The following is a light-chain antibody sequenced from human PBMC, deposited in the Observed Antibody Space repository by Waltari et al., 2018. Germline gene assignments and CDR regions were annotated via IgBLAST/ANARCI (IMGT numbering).Light chain of an antibody. V-gene: IGLV3-19*01. J-gene: IGLJ2*01. Sequence: SSELTQDPAVSVALGQTVRITCQGDSLRYYFASWYQHRPGQAPVLVIYATNKRRSGVPDRFSGSSSGNTASLAITGAQADDEADYFCNSRDSSGSHVVFGGGTKLTVL. CDR3: NSRDSSGSHVV. CDR1: SLRYYF. CDR2: ATN.